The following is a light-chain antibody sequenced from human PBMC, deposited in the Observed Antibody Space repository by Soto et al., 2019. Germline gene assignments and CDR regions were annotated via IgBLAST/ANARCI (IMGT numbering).Light chain of an antibody. Sequence: QPVLTQPASVSGSPGESITISCTGTSSDVGTYNLVTWYQQHPGRVPKLILYESNKRPSGVSSRFSASKSGNTASLTISGLQAEDEADYFCCSYAPSRTLLFGAGTKVTVL. V-gene: IGLV2-23*01. CDR3: CSYAPSRTLL. CDR1: SSDVGTYNL. J-gene: IGLJ1*01. CDR2: ESN.